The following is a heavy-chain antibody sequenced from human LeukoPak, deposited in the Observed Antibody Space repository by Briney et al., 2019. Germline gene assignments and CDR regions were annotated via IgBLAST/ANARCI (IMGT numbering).Heavy chain of an antibody. D-gene: IGHD2-2*01. CDR2: ISSSSSYI. J-gene: IGHJ4*02. CDR1: GFTFSSYS. Sequence: GGSLRLSCAASGFTFSSYSMNWVRQAPGKGLEWVSSISSSSSYIYYADSVKGRFTISRDNAKNSLYLQMNSLRAEDTAVYYCATDSIGPATDFDYWGQGTLVTVSS. V-gene: IGHV3-21*01. CDR3: ATDSIGPATDFDY.